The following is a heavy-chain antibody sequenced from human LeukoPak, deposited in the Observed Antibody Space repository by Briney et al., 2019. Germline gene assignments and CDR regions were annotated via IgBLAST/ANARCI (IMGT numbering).Heavy chain of an antibody. CDR1: GGSISSSSYY. V-gene: IGHV4-39*07. J-gene: IGHJ4*02. CDR3: ARDPGYYGSGSYYRKYYFDY. CDR2: IYYSGST. Sequence: SETLSLTCTVSGGSISSSSYYWGWIRQPPGKGLEWIGSIYYSGSTYCNPSLKSRVTISVDTSKNQFSLKLSSVTAADTAVYYCARDPGYYGSGSYYRKYYFDYWGQGTLVTVSS. D-gene: IGHD3-10*01.